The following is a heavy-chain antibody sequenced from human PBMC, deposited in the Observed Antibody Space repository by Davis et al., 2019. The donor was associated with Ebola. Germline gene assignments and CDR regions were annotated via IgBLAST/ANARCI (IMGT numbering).Heavy chain of an antibody. Sequence: PSETLSLTCAVYGGSFNGYYWSWIRQPPGKGLEWIGEINHSGSTNYNPSLKSRVTISVDTSKNQFSLKLSSVTAADTAVYYCARLSERAAADTPYFDYWGQGTLVTVSS. CDR3: ARLSERAAADTPYFDY. CDR2: INHSGST. D-gene: IGHD6-13*01. CDR1: GGSFNGYY. V-gene: IGHV4-34*01. J-gene: IGHJ4*02.